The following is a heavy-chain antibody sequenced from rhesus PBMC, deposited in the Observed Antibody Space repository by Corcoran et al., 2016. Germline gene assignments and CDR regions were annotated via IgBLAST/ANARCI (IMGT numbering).Heavy chain of an antibody. V-gene: IGHV4-147*01. CDR2: IYGRGGST. J-gene: IGHJ4*01. CDR1: GGSIRINY. D-gene: IGHD3-16*01. CDR3: VRDQVVRRKVLYYFDY. Sequence: QVQLQESGPGLVKPSETLSLTCSGSGGSIRINYWTWIRQPPWRGLGWIGRIYGRGGSTSYNPTLTSRVTISTDTSKNQFSLKLSSVTAADTAVYYCVRDQVVRRKVLYYFDYWGQGVLVTVSS.